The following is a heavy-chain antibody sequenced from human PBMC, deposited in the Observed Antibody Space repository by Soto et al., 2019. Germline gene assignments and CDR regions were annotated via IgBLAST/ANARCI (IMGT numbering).Heavy chain of an antibody. Sequence: PSETLSLTCTVSGDSISGYHWNWIRQPPGKGLEWIGYFHNSGSTTYSSSLKSRVTISVDKSKKQSSLKLTSVTAADTAVYYCAILPYQGGSDLDSWGKGTLVTVSS. CDR3: AILPYQGGSDLDS. CDR1: GDSISGYH. CDR2: FHNSGST. J-gene: IGHJ4*02. V-gene: IGHV4-59*01. D-gene: IGHD5-12*01.